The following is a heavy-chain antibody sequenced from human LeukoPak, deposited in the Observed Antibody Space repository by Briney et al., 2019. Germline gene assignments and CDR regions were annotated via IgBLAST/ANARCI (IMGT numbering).Heavy chain of an antibody. D-gene: IGHD3-10*01. Sequence: PSETLSLTCTVSGGSISSYYWSWIRQPPGKGLEWIGYIYYSGSTNYNPSLKSRVTISVDTSKNQFSLKLSSVTAADTAAYYCARDGWFGGMGYYYYYYGMDVWGQGTTVTVPS. V-gene: IGHV4-59*01. CDR2: IYYSGST. CDR3: ARDGWFGGMGYYYYYYGMDV. CDR1: GGSISSYY. J-gene: IGHJ6*02.